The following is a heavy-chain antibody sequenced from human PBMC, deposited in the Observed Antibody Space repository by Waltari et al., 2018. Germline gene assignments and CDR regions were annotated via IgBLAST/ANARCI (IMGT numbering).Heavy chain of an antibody. CDR3: ARGRRQWLVFVGWFDP. D-gene: IGHD6-19*01. V-gene: IGHV4-34*01. J-gene: IGHJ5*02. CDR2: MNHSGSH. CDR1: GGSFSGYY. Sequence: QVQLQQWGAGRLKPSETLSLTCAVYGGSFSGYYWSWHRQPPGKGLEGLGEMNHSGSHNYTPSLQSRVTKSVYTSKNQFSLKLSSVTAADTAVDYWARGRRQWLVFVGWFDPWGQGTLVTVSS.